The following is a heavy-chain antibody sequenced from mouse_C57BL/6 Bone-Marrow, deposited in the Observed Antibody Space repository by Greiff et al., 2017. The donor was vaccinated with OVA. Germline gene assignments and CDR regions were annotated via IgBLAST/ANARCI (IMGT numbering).Heavy chain of an antibody. CDR1: GYAFSSSW. J-gene: IGHJ2*01. Sequence: VQLQQSGPELVKPGASVKISCKASGYAFSSSWMNWVKQRPGKGLEWIGRIYPGDGDTNYNGKFKGKATLTADKSSSTAYMQLSSLTSEDSAVXFCARGGYFDYWGQGTTLTVSS. CDR3: ARGGYFDY. V-gene: IGHV1-82*01. CDR2: IYPGDGDT.